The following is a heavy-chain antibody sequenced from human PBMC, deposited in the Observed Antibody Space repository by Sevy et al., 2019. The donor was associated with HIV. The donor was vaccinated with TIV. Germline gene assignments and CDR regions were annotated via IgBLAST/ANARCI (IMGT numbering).Heavy chain of an antibody. CDR1: GFTFSSYA. V-gene: IGHV3-30-3*01. J-gene: IGHJ6*02. CDR3: ARSYDFWSGLTSITPKFAPGYYYGMDV. Sequence: GGSLRLSCAASGFTFSSYAMHWVRQAPGKGLEWVAVISYDGSNKYYADSVKGRFTISRDNSKNTLYLQLNSLRAEDTAVYYCARSYDFWSGLTSITPKFAPGYYYGMDVWGQGTTVTVSS. D-gene: IGHD3-3*01. CDR2: ISYDGSNK.